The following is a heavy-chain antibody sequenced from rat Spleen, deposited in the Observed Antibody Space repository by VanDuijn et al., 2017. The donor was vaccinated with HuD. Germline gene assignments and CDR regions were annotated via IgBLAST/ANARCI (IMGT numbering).Heavy chain of an antibody. Sequence: EVQLVESGGGLVQPGRSMKLSCVASGFTFSSYWMYWIRQAPGKGLEWVSSVNPDGGTTYYPDSVKGRFTVSRDNAENTVYLQMNSLRSEDTATYYSARRHYGYTDYFDYWGQGVMVTVSS. D-gene: IGHD1-6*01. CDR3: ARRHYGYTDYFDY. CDR2: VNPDGGTT. CDR1: GFTFSSYW. V-gene: IGHV5-58*01. J-gene: IGHJ2*01.